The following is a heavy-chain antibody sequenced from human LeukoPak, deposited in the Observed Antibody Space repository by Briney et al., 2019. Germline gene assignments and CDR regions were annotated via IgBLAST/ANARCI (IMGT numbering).Heavy chain of an antibody. CDR3: ARQELLWFGGLNWFDP. Sequence: GESLKISCKGSGYSFTSYWIGWVRQMPGKGLEWMGIIYPGDSDTRYSPSFQGQVTISADKSISAAYLQWSSLKASDTAMYYCARQELLWFGGLNWFDPWGQGTLVTVS. J-gene: IGHJ5*02. CDR2: IYPGDSDT. CDR1: GYSFTSYW. V-gene: IGHV5-51*01. D-gene: IGHD3-10*01.